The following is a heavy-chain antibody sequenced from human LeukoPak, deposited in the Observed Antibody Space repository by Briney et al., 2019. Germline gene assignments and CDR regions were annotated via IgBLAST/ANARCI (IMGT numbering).Heavy chain of an antibody. CDR1: GYTFIDDY. CDR3: ARDRSSGWYSWFDP. D-gene: IGHD6-19*01. J-gene: IGHJ5*02. CDR2: INPNSGGT. V-gene: IGHV1-2*02. Sequence: ASVKVSCKASGYTFIDDYIYWVRQAPGQGLESMGWINPNSGGTKYAQKFQGRVTMTRDTSISTAYMDLSKLRSDDTAVYYCARDRSSGWYSWFDPWGQGTLVTVSS.